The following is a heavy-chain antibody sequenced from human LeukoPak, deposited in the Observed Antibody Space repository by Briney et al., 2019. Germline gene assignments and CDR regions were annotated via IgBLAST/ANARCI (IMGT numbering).Heavy chain of an antibody. CDR3: AKANYSGSYYFDS. CDR2: FSASGGTT. CDR1: GFTFSRCA. J-gene: IGHJ4*02. V-gene: IGHV3-23*01. D-gene: IGHD1-26*01. Sequence: GGSLRLSCAASGFTFSRCAMNWVRQAPGKGLEWVSSFSASGGTTYYADSVKGRFTISRDNSKNTLSVQMNSLRAEDTAVYYCAKANYSGSYYFDSWGQGTLVTVSS.